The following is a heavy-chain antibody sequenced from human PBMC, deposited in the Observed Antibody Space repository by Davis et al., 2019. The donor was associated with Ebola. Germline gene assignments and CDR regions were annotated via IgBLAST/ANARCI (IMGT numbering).Heavy chain of an antibody. Sequence: GESLKISCAASGFTFSSYGIHWVRQAPGKGLEWVAVIWYDGTNEYHADSVKGRFTISRDNSKNTLYLQMNSLRAEDTAVYYCARDRGYNYGLPDYWGQGTLVTVSS. CDR2: IWYDGTNE. J-gene: IGHJ4*02. CDR1: GFTFSSYG. D-gene: IGHD5-18*01. V-gene: IGHV3-33*08. CDR3: ARDRGYNYGLPDY.